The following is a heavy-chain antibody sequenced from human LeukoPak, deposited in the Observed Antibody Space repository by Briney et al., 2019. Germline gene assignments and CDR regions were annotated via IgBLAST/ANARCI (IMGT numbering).Heavy chain of an antibody. CDR1: GASISSSSSY. CDR3: ARDLNGITMVRAFDP. D-gene: IGHD3-10*01. CDR2: IYHSGST. V-gene: IGHV4-39*07. J-gene: IGHJ5*02. Sequence: SETLSLTCTVSGASISSSSSYWGWIRQPPGKGLEWIGSIYHSGSTYYNPSLKSRVTISVDTSKNQFSLKLSSVTAADTAVYYCARDLNGITMVRAFDPWGQGTLVTVSS.